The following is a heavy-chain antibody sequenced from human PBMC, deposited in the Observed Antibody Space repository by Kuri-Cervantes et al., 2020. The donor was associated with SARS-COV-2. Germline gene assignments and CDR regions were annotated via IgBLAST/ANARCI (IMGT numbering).Heavy chain of an antibody. J-gene: IGHJ6*02. Sequence: GGSLRLSCAASGFTFSSYSMNWVRQAPGKGLEWVSSIRSSSSYIYYADSVRGRFTISRDNSKNTLYLQMNSLRPEDTAVYYCARDIPKITLILIAIFKDSYAMDVWGQGTTVTVSS. D-gene: IGHD3-22*01. CDR3: ARDIPKITLILIAIFKDSYAMDV. CDR2: IRSSSSYI. V-gene: IGHV3-21*01. CDR1: GFTFSSYS.